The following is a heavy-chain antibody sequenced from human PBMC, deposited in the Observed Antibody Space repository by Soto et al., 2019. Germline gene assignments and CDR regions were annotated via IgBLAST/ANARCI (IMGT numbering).Heavy chain of an antibody. CDR2: IDPSDSYT. CDR3: ARHSPIVVVTAGGSWFDP. V-gene: IGHV5-10-1*01. J-gene: IGHJ5*02. CDR1: GYSFTSYW. Sequence: HGESLKISCKGSGYSFTSYWISWVRQMPGKGLEWMGRIDPSDSYTNYSPSFQGHVTISADKSISTAYLQWSSLKASDTAMYYCARHSPIVVVTAGGSWFDPWGQGTLVTVSS. D-gene: IGHD2-21*02.